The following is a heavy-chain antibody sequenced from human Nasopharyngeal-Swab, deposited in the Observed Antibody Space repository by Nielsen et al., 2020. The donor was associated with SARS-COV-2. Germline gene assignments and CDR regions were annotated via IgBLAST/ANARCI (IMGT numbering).Heavy chain of an antibody. CDR3: ARGGWLRRDYYYVYYYMDV. V-gene: IGHV1-69*10. D-gene: IGHD5-24*01. CDR2: IIPVLPIT. Sequence: SVKVSCKTSGGTFRSYGISWVRQAPGEGLEWMGGIIPVLPITRYAQKFRDRVTITADTSTSTDYMELSSLRTEDTATYYCARGGWLRRDYYYVYYYMDVWGKGTTVTVSS. J-gene: IGHJ6*03. CDR1: GGTFRSYG.